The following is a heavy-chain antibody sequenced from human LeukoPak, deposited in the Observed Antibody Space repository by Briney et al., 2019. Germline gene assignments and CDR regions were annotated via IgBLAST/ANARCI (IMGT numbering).Heavy chain of an antibody. D-gene: IGHD1-1*01. Sequence: TLSLTCAVSGGSISSGDYSWSWIRQPPGKGLEWIWYFLQNGSTYYNPSLKSRVSISVDRSKNQFSLKLSSVTAADTAVYYCARVGSDWNDVRYNWFDPWGQGTLVTVSS. J-gene: IGHJ5*02. CDR3: ARVGSDWNDVRYNWFDP. CDR1: GGSISSGDYS. CDR2: FLQNGST. V-gene: IGHV4-30-2*01.